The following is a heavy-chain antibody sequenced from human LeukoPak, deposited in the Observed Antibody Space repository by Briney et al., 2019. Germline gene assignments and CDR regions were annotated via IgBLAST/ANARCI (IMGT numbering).Heavy chain of an antibody. D-gene: IGHD4-17*01. Sequence: PGGSLRLSCAASGFTFSSYWIHWVRQAPGKGLVWVARIKGDGSYTFYADSVKGRFTISRDNAKNTLYLQMNSLRAEDTAVYYCASQGDYAYGDYNWGQGTLVTVSS. V-gene: IGHV3-74*01. CDR3: ASQGDYAYGDYN. J-gene: IGHJ4*02. CDR2: IKGDGSYT. CDR1: GFTFSSYW.